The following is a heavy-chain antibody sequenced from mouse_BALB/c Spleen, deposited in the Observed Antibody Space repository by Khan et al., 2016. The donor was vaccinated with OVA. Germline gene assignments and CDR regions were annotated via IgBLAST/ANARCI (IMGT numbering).Heavy chain of an antibody. J-gene: IGHJ2*01. CDR1: GFTFSGYG. Sequence: EVMLVESGGGLVQPGGSLKLSCAASGFTFSGYGMSWVRQTPDKRLELVATINSNGGSTYYPDSVKGRFTISRDNAKNTLYLQMSSLKSEDTAMYYCARMARTINWGQGTTLTVSS. V-gene: IGHV5-6-3*01. CDR2: INSNGGST. CDR3: ARMARTIN.